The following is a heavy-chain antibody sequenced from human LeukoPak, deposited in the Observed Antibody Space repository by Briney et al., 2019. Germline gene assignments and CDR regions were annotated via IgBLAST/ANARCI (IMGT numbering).Heavy chain of an antibody. CDR1: GGSISSYY. CDR3: ARMGSYCSGGSCYVWFDP. J-gene: IGHJ5*02. Sequence: SETLSLTCTVSGGSISSYYWSWIRQPPGKGLEWIGYIYYSGSTNSNPSLKSRVTISVDTSKNQFSLKLSSVTAADTAVYYCARMGSYCSGGSCYVWFDPWGQGTLVTVSS. CDR2: IYYSGST. V-gene: IGHV4-59*01. D-gene: IGHD2-15*01.